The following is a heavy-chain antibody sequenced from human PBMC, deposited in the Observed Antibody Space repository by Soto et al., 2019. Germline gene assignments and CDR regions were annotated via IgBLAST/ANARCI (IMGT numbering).Heavy chain of an antibody. Sequence: ASVKVSCKASGYTFTSYGISWVRQAPGQGLEWMGWISAYNGNTNYAQKLQGRVTMTTDTSTSTAYMELRSLRSDDTAVYYCAAVDFWSGLSAFDIWGQGTMVTVSS. J-gene: IGHJ3*02. V-gene: IGHV1-18*01. CDR2: ISAYNGNT. D-gene: IGHD3-3*01. CDR3: AAVDFWSGLSAFDI. CDR1: GYTFTSYG.